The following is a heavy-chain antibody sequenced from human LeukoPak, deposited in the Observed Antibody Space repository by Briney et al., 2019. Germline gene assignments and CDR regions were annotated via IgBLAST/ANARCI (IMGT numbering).Heavy chain of an antibody. Sequence: NPSETLSLTCTVSGGSISNSDYYWGWIRQPPGKGLEWIGSISYVGTTYYNPSLKSRVTISVDTSKDLFSLKLTSVTAADTAVYYCARIEVLVVVAATPVGWFDPWGQGTLVTVSS. CDR1: GGSISNSDYY. CDR3: ARIEVLVVVAATPVGWFDP. D-gene: IGHD2-15*01. J-gene: IGHJ5*02. V-gene: IGHV4-39*07. CDR2: ISYVGTT.